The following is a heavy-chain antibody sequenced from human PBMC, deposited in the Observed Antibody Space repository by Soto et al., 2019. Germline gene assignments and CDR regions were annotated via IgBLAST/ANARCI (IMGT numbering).Heavy chain of an antibody. Sequence: EVQLVESGGGLVQPGRSLRLSCAASGFTFDDYAMHWVRQAPGKGLEWVSGISWNSGSIGYADSVKGRFTISRDNAKNSLYLQMNSLRADDTALYYCAKDRGSGWMSFDYWGQGTLVTVSS. CDR1: GFTFDDYA. J-gene: IGHJ4*02. CDR3: AKDRGSGWMSFDY. CDR2: ISWNSGSI. D-gene: IGHD6-19*01. V-gene: IGHV3-9*01.